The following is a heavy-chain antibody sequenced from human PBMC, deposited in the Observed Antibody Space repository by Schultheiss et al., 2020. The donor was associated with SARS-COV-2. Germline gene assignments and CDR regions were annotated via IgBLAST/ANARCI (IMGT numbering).Heavy chain of an antibody. V-gene: IGHV1-69*13. CDR3: ARGDCSSTSCYTPGYYYYGMDV. CDR2: IIPIFGTA. J-gene: IGHJ6*02. CDR1: GGTFSSYA. D-gene: IGHD2-2*02. Sequence: SVKVSCKASGGTFSSYAISWVRQAPGQGLEWMGGIIPIFGTANYAQKFQGRVTITADESTSTAYMELSSLRSEDTAVYYCARGDCSSTSCYTPGYYYYGMDVWGQGTTVTVSS.